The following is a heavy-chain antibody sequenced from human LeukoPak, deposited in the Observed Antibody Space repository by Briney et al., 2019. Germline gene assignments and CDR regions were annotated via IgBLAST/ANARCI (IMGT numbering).Heavy chain of an antibody. D-gene: IGHD6-13*01. J-gene: IGHJ4*02. CDR2: IYYSGST. V-gene: IGHV4-59*01. CDR1: GGSFSNYY. Sequence: PSETLSLTCAVYGGSFSNYYWSWIRQPPGKGLEWIGYIYYSGSTNYNPTHYNPSLKSRVTISVDTSKNHFSLKLISVTAADTAVYYCASGPYPAAGTDHQFDYWGPGTLVTVSS. CDR3: ASGPYPAAGTDHQFDY.